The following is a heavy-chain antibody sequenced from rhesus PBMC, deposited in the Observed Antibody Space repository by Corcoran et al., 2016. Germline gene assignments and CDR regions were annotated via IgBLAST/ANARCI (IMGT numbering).Heavy chain of an antibody. V-gene: IGHV3-136*01. Sequence: EVQLVESGGGLVQPGGSLRLSCAASGFTFRSYDMIWVRQAPGTGLEWVSYIIYTGKTIYYADSVKGRFTISRDNAKNSLSLQMSSLRAEDTAVYYCTRGILGGYWGQGVLVTVSS. CDR1: GFTFRSYD. D-gene: IGHD3-34*01. CDR2: IIYTGKTI. J-gene: IGHJ4*01. CDR3: TRGILGGY.